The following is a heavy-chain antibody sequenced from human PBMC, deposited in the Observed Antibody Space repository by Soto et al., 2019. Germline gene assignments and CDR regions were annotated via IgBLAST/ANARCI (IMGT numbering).Heavy chain of an antibody. Sequence: AVKVSCKASVGTFSSYAISWVRQAPGQGLEWMGGIIPIFGTANYAQKFQGRVTITADESTSTAYMELSSLRSEDTAVYYCARFHSSSWPPHVPWGQGALVTVSS. CDR1: VGTFSSYA. V-gene: IGHV1-69*13. CDR2: IIPIFGTA. D-gene: IGHD6-13*01. J-gene: IGHJ5*02. CDR3: ARFHSSSWPPHVP.